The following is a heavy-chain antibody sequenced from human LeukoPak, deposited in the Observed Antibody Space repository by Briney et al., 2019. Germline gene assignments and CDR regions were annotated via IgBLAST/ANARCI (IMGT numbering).Heavy chain of an antibody. J-gene: IGHJ4*02. CDR1: GGTFSSYS. D-gene: IGHD3-10*01. Sequence: SVKVSCKASGGTFSSYSISWVRQAPGQGLEQMRGIIPIFGTANYAQKFQGRVTITADESTSTAYMELSSLRSEDTAVYYCASYGSGSYYAPYYFDYWGQGTLVSVSS. CDR3: ASYGSGSYYAPYYFDY. CDR2: IIPIFGTA. V-gene: IGHV1-69*01.